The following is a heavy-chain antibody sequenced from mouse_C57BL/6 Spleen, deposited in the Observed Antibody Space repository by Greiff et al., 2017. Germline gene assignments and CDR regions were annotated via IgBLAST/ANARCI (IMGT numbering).Heavy chain of an antibody. CDR2: INYDGSST. Sequence: EVKLVESEGGLVQPGSSMKLSCTASGFTFSDYYMAWVRQVPEKGLEWVANINYDGSSTYYPDSLKSRFIISRDTGKNILYLQMRSLKSEDTATYYCARLNYYGSYWYFDVWGTGTTVTVSS. V-gene: IGHV5-16*01. CDR1: GFTFSDYY. J-gene: IGHJ1*03. CDR3: ARLNYYGSYWYFDV. D-gene: IGHD1-1*01.